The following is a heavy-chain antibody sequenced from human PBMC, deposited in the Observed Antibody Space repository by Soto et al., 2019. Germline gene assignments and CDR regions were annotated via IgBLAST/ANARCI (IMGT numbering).Heavy chain of an antibody. CDR1: GYTFTGYY. Sequence: ASVKVSCKASGYTFTGYYMHWVRQAPGQGLEWMGWINPNSGGTNYAQKFQGWVTMTRDTSVSTAYMELSRLRSDDTGVYYCARVMAVDLRGNRSGVGGDFDIWGQGTMVTVSS. J-gene: IGHJ3*02. V-gene: IGHV1-2*04. CDR3: ARVMAVDLRGNRSGVGGDFDI. D-gene: IGHD1-26*01. CDR2: INPNSGGT.